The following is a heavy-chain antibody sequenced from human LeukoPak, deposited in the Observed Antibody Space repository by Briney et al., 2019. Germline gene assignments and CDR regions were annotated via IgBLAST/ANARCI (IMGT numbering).Heavy chain of an antibody. J-gene: IGHJ4*02. D-gene: IGHD2-21*01. CDR1: GLTIGSRY. V-gene: IGHV3-23*01. CDR3: AKGGGDWNIDY. Sequence: GGSLRLSCVASGLTIGSRYMNWVRQAPGKGLEWVSTISGSASTTYCADSVKGRFTVSRDNSKNMLHLQMNNLRAEDTAVYYCAKGGGDWNIDYWGQGTLVTVSS. CDR2: ISGSASTT.